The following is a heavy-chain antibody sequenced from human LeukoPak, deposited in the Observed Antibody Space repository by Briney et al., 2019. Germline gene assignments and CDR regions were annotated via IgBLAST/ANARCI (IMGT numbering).Heavy chain of an antibody. CDR2: ISSSGSNI. D-gene: IGHD6-13*01. CDR1: GSTFSDYY. J-gene: IGHJ4*02. V-gene: IGHV3-11*01. CDR3: ARAPYSSSWIDY. Sequence: PGGSLRFSGAASGSTFSDYYMSWIRQAPGKGLEWVSYISSSGSNIYYADSVKGRFTISRANAKNSLYLQMNSLRAEDTAVYYCARAPYSSSWIDYWGQGTPVTVSS.